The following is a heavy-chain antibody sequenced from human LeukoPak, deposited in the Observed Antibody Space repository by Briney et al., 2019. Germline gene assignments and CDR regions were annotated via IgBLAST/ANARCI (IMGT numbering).Heavy chain of an antibody. D-gene: IGHD3/OR15-3a*01. V-gene: IGHV3-7*01. CDR1: GFTFSRYW. CDR3: ARAQWTAFDYYYYMDA. Sequence: PGGSLRLSCAVSGFTFSRYWMTWIRQAPGEGLEWVANIKVYGSEKYYVDAVKGRFTISRDNATDSLYLQKNGLIAEDTAIYYCARAQWTAFDYYYYMDAWGKGTTVTVSS. CDR2: IKVYGSEK. J-gene: IGHJ6*03.